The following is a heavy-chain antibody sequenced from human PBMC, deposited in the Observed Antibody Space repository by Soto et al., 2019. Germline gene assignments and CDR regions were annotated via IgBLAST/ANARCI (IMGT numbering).Heavy chain of an antibody. Sequence: GGSLRLSCAASGFTFSSYAMHWVRQAPGKGLEWVAVISYDGSNKYYADSVKGRFTISRDNSKNTPYLQMNSLRAEDTAVYYCARDRYYDSSGYYFSGYWGQGTLVTVSS. CDR1: GFTFSSYA. CDR2: ISYDGSNK. V-gene: IGHV3-30-3*01. J-gene: IGHJ4*02. D-gene: IGHD3-22*01. CDR3: ARDRYYDSSGYYFSGY.